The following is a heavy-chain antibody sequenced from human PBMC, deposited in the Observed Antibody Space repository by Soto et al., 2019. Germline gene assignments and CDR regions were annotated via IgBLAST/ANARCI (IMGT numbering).Heavy chain of an antibody. V-gene: IGHV3-48*02. J-gene: IGHJ6*02. CDR1: GFTFSSYS. CDR3: ARVGPKTIRLSPGMDV. Sequence: PGGSLRLSCAASGFTFSSYSMNWVRQAPGKGLEWVSYISSSSSTIYYADSVKGRFTISRDNAKNSLYLQMNSLRDEDTAVYYCARVGPKTIRLSPGMDVWGQGTTVTVSS. CDR2: ISSSSSTI.